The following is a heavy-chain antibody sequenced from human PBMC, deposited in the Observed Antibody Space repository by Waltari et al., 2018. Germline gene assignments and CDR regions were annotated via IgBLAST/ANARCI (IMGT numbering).Heavy chain of an antibody. D-gene: IGHD6-13*01. Sequence: EVQVVESGGGLVQPGGSLRLSCAASGFTFSSPWMTWVRQGPGKGVEWVAKIKTDGRGTYYVDSVKGRFTSSRDNTKNSLYLQMSSLRAEDTAVYYCAIGGVETSWYWRYWGQGTLVTVSS. CDR1: GFTFSSPW. V-gene: IGHV3-7*01. J-gene: IGHJ4*02. CDR2: IKTDGRGT. CDR3: AIGGVETSWYWRY.